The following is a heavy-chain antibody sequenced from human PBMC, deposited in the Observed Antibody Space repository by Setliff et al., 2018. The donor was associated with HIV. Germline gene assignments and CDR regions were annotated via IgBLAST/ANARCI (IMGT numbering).Heavy chain of an antibody. D-gene: IGHD1-26*01. CDR1: GYTFNNYG. J-gene: IGHJ3*02. Sequence: ASVKVSCKASGYTFNNYGISWVRQAPGQGLEWMGWINTHTGNTNSAQRFQGRVTMTTDTSTSTAYMELSSLRSEDTAVYYCARDRASGSYFFGAFDIWGQGTMVTVSS. CDR3: ARDRASGSYFFGAFDI. V-gene: IGHV1-18*01. CDR2: INTHTGNT.